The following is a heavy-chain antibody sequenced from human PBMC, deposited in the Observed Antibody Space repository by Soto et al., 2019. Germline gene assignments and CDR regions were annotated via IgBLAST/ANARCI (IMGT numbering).Heavy chain of an antibody. CDR2: LDAEDGET. J-gene: IGHJ4*02. CDR3: ATLPRTIERTPAAIWIFDS. Sequence: ASVKVSCKVSGYSLSDLSIHWVRQAPGKGLEWMGGLDAEDGETIYAQKLQGRGTMTEDTSTDTAYMELSSLTSEDTAMYYCATLPRTIERTPAAIWIFDSSGQGTLVTVSS. V-gene: IGHV1-24*01. CDR1: GYSLSDLS. D-gene: IGHD2-2*01.